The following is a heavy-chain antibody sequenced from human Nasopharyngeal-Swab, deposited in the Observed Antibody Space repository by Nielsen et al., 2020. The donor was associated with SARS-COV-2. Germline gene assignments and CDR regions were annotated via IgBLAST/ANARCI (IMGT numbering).Heavy chain of an antibody. V-gene: IGHV3-33*01. D-gene: IGHD6-19*01. J-gene: IGHJ6*02. CDR3: ARDEAVAQLSYYGMDV. CDR2: IWYDGSNK. CDR1: GFTFGSYG. Sequence: GESLKISCAASGFTFGSYGMHWVRQAPGKGLEWVAVIWYDGSNKYYADSVKGRFTISRDNSKNTLYLQMNSLRAEDTAVYYCARDEAVAQLSYYGMDVWGQGTTVTVSS.